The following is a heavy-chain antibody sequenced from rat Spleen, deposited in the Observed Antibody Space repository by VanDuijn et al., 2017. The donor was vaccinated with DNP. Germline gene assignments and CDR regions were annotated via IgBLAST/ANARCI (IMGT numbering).Heavy chain of an antibody. Sequence: EVQLVESGGGPVQPGRSLILSCAASGFTFTNYNMPWVRQSPTEGLVWVATISPSGGSTFYRGSVKGRFTISRDNAKSTLYLQMDSLRSEDTATYYCAAGDFKAFDYWGQGVMVTVSS. CDR1: GFTFTNYN. CDR2: ISPSGGST. J-gene: IGHJ2*01. CDR3: AAGDFKAFDY. D-gene: IGHD1-4*01. V-gene: IGHV5-19*01.